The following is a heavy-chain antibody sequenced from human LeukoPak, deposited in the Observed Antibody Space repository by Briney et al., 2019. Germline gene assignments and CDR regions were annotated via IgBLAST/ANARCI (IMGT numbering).Heavy chain of an antibody. CDR1: GFTFSSYA. D-gene: IGHD2-8*01. V-gene: IGHV3-23*01. CDR2: ISSSGT. Sequence: PGGSLRLSCAASGFTFSSYAMSWVRQTPGKGLEWVSSISSSGTFYADSVKGRFIISRDDSKNMLYLQMNSLRAEDTAVYYCVKGMTSMGDYWGQGTLVTVSS. CDR3: VKGMTSMGDY. J-gene: IGHJ4*02.